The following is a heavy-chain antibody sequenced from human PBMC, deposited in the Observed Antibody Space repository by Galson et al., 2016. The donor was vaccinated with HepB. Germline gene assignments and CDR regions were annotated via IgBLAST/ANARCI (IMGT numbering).Heavy chain of an antibody. Sequence: WVQPGRSLRLSCAASGFTFSNYAMSWVRQAPGKGLDWVSAISHRDGYTLDGDSVKGRFTVSRDNSKNTLYLEMNSLRVDDTALYYCAKVAYPSYGMDVWGQGAAVSVSS. J-gene: IGHJ6*02. V-gene: IGHV3-23*01. CDR2: ISHRDGYT. CDR3: AKVAYPSYGMDV. CDR1: GFTFSNYA.